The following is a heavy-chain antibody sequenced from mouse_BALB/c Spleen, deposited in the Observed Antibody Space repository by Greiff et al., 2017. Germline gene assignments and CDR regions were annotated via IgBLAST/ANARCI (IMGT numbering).Heavy chain of an antibody. Sequence: EVKVEESGGGLVKPGGSLKLSCAASGFTFSDYYMYWVRQTPEKRLEWVATISDGGSYTYYPDSVKGRFTISRHNAKNNLYLQMSSLKSEDTAMYYCARGDYGNYDYWGQGTTLTVSS. CDR2: ISDGGSYT. V-gene: IGHV5-4*02. D-gene: IGHD2-1*01. J-gene: IGHJ2*01. CDR3: ARGDYGNYDY. CDR1: GFTFSDYY.